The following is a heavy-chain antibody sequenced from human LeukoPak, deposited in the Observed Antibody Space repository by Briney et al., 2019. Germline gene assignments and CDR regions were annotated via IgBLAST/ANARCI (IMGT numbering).Heavy chain of an antibody. D-gene: IGHD5-24*01. Sequence: NSSETLSLTCTVSGGSINNYYWSWVRQSPGKGPEWIGYIYSSGSTNYNPSLKSRVTISLDTSKTQFSLKLNSVIAADTAIYFCARGPTDGYNYGFDYWGQGTLVTVSS. V-gene: IGHV4-59*01. CDR3: ARGPTDGYNYGFDY. CDR2: IYSSGST. CDR1: GGSINNYY. J-gene: IGHJ4*02.